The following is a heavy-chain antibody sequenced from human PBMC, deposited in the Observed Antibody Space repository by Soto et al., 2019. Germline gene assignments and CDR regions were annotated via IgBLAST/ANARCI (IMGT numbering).Heavy chain of an antibody. J-gene: IGHJ6*02. V-gene: IGHV3-23*01. CDR3: AKDFGDIVVVVLAPYGMDV. CDR2: ISGSGEST. CDR1: GFTFTNYA. Sequence: PGGSLRLSCAASGFTFTNYAMNWVRQAPGKGLEWVSVISGSGESTYCADSVKGRFTISRDNSKNTLYLQMNSLRAEDTAVYFCAKDFGDIVVVVLAPYGMDVWGLGTTVTVSS. D-gene: IGHD2-15*01.